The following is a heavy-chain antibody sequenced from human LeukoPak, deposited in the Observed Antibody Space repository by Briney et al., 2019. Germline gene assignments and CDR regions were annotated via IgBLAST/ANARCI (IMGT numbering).Heavy chain of an antibody. CDR2: ISYDGSNK. J-gene: IGHJ4*02. D-gene: IGHD5-18*01. CDR1: GFTFSSYG. Sequence: GGSLRLSCAASGFTFSSYGLHWVRQAPGKGLEWVAVISYDGSNKYYADSVKGRFTISRDNSKNTLYLQMNSLRAEDTAVYYCAKEQDTAVVGYFDYWGQGTLVTVSS. V-gene: IGHV3-30*18. CDR3: AKEQDTAVVGYFDY.